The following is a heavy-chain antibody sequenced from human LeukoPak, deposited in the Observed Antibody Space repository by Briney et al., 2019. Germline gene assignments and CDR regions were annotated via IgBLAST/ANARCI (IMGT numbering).Heavy chain of an antibody. V-gene: IGHV3-74*01. J-gene: IGHJ5*02. CDR2: VDSAGGST. Sequence: PGGSLRLSCAASGFTFSSYWMHWVRQAPGKGLVWVSRVDSAGGSTRDGDSVKGRFIISRDNAKNTLYLQMNSLRAEDTAVYYCARASTLGGELLKLDPWGQGTLVTVSS. CDR3: ARASTLGGELLKLDP. CDR1: GFTFSSYW. D-gene: IGHD3-10*01.